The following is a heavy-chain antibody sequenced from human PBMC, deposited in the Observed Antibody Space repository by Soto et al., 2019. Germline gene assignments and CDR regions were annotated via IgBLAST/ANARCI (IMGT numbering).Heavy chain of an antibody. CDR3: AREGVAPYYYYFDY. J-gene: IGHJ4*02. D-gene: IGHD1-26*01. V-gene: IGHV1-18*01. CDR1: GYTFTRSG. Sequence: GASVKVSCKASGYTFTRSGISWVRQAPGQGPEWMGWISSYNGDTNYAQTFQGRVTMTTDTSTSTAYMELRSLRSDDTAVYYCAREGVAPYYYYFDYWGQGTLVTVSS. CDR2: ISSYNGDT.